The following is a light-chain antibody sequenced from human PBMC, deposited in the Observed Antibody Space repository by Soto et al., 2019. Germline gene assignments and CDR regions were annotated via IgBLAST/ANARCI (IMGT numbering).Light chain of an antibody. J-gene: IGKJ4*01. V-gene: IGKV1-39*01. CDR1: QNIDIF. Sequence: DIQMTQSPSSLSASVGDRVTITCRASQNIDIFLNWYHQKPGRAPTLLIYGASTLQNGVPSRFSGSGSGTDFSLKISSLQPVDFGNYYCQQSYSAPPQTFGAGTKV. CDR2: GAS. CDR3: QQSYSAPPQT.